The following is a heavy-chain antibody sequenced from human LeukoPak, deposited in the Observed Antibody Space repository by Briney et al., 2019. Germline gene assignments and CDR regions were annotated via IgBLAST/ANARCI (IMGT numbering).Heavy chain of an antibody. D-gene: IGHD6-19*01. Sequence: SLTLSLTCAISGDSVSTKSAAWNWIRKSPSRGLGWLGRTYYRSKWYNDYADSVKRRITINPDTSRNEFSLHLRSMTFEDAGVYFCARDRLTSGWFDIWGQGTVVSVSS. CDR3: ARDRLTSGWFDI. CDR2: TYYRSKWYN. V-gene: IGHV6-1*01. CDR1: GDSVSTKSAA. J-gene: IGHJ3*02.